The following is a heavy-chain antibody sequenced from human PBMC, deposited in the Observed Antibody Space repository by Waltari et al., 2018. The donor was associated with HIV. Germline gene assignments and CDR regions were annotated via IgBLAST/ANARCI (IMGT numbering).Heavy chain of an antibody. D-gene: IGHD3-22*01. J-gene: IGHJ5*02. Sequence: QVQLVQSGAEVKKPEASVTVSCKASGYTFSAYYMHWVRQAPGQGLEWMGWINPNSGGTRYAEKFRGRVTMTRDTSISTAYMELSRLRFDDTAVYYCARVFRGTVNYFDSRLGHWGQGTLVTVSS. CDR2: INPNSGGT. V-gene: IGHV1-2*02. CDR3: ARVFRGTVNYFDSRLGH. CDR1: GYTFSAYY.